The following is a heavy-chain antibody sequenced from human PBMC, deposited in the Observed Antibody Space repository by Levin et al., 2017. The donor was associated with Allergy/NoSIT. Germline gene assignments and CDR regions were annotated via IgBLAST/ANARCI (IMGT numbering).Heavy chain of an antibody. J-gene: IGHJ2*01. CDR1: GFTFSDYW. D-gene: IGHD4-17*01. CDR3: ARGRPYVDYSNDWYFEL. CDR2: MKQDGSER. V-gene: IGHV3-7*04. Sequence: GGSLRLSCEASGFTFSDYWMSWVRQAPGKGLEWVANMKQDGSERHYVDSVKGRFTISRDNTKNSLSLQMNSLTADDTALYYCARGRPYVDYSNDWYFELWGRGTLVTVSS.